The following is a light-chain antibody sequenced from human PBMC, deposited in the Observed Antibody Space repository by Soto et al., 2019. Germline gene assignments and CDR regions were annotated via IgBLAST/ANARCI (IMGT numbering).Light chain of an antibody. V-gene: IGLV1-40*01. J-gene: IGLJ3*02. CDR3: QSYDSSLSGWV. CDR2: GNS. Sequence: QSVLTQPPSVSGAPGQRVTISCTGSSSNIGAGFDVHWYQQVPGAAPKVVIYGNSNRPSGVPDRFSGSKSGTSASLAITGLQAEDEADYYCQSYDSSLSGWVFGGGTKVTVL. CDR1: SSNIGAGFD.